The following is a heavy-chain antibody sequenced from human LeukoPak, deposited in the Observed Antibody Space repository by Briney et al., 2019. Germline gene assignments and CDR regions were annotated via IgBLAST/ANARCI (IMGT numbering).Heavy chain of an antibody. CDR2: ISGSGGST. Sequence: TGGSLRLSCAASGFTFSSYAMSWVRQAPGKGLEWVSAISGSGGSTYYADSVKGQFTISRDNSKNTLYLQMNSLRAEDTAVYYCAKNLLERGRFDYWGQGTLVTVSS. CDR3: AKNLLERGRFDY. V-gene: IGHV3-23*01. D-gene: IGHD1-1*01. J-gene: IGHJ4*02. CDR1: GFTFSSYA.